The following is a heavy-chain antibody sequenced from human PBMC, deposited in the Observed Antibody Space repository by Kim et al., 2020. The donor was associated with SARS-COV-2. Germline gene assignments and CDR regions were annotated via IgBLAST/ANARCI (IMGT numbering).Heavy chain of an antibody. D-gene: IGHD6-13*01. V-gene: IGHV4-34*01. J-gene: IGHJ6*02. CDR3: ARGWEGIAAAGAWYYGLDV. Sequence: SETLSLTCAVYGGSFSGYYWSWIRQPPGKGLEWIGEINHSGTTNYNPSLKSPVTISVDTSKNQFSLQLSSVTAADTAVYYCARGWEGIAAAGAWYYGLDVWGQGITVNVSS. CDR1: GGSFSGYY. CDR2: INHSGTT.